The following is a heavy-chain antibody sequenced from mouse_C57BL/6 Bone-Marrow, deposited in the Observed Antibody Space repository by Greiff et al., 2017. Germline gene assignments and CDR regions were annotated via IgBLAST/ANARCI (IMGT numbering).Heavy chain of an antibody. CDR3: ARSYYDYDGVDY. V-gene: IGHV1-69*01. Sequence: QVQLQQPGAELVMPGASVKLSCKASGYTFTSYWMHWVKQRPGQGLEWIGEIDPSDSYTNYNQKFKGKSTLTVDKSSSTAYMQLSSLTSEDSAVYYCARSYYDYDGVDYWGQGTTLTVSS. CDR1: GYTFTSYW. J-gene: IGHJ2*01. D-gene: IGHD2-4*01. CDR2: IDPSDSYT.